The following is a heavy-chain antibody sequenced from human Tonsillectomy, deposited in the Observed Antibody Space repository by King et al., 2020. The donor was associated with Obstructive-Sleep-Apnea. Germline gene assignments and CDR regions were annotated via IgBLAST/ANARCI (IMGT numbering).Heavy chain of an antibody. J-gene: IGHJ3*02. CDR3: AAYDSSGSDAFDI. D-gene: IGHD3-22*01. CDR1: GFNFSDYD. Sequence: VQLVESGGGLVQPGGSLRLSCAAFGFNFSDYDMHWVRQAAGKGLEWVSGIGVAGDTSYPGSVKGRFTITRENGKNSLYLQMNSLRAGDTAVYYCAAYDSSGSDAFDIWGQGTMVTVSS. CDR2: IGVAGDT. V-gene: IGHV3-13*04.